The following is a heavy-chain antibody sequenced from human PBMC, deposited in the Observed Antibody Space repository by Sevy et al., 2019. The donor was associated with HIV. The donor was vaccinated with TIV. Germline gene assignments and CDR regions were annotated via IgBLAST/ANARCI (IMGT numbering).Heavy chain of an antibody. CDR3: TRCRGDGYNEFDY. CDR2: IYPGDSDI. V-gene: IGHV5-51*01. CDR1: GYTFTSYW. J-gene: IGHJ4*02. Sequence: GESLKISCKGSGYTFTSYWIGWVRQMPGKGLEWMGIIYPGDSDIRYSPSFQGQVTISADKSINTAFLQWSSLKASDTAIYYCTRCRGDGYNEFDYWGQGTLVNVSS. D-gene: IGHD3-10*01.